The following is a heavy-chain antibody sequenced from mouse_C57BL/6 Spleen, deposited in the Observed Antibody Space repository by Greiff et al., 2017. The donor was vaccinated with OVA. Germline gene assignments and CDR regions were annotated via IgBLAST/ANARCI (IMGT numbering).Heavy chain of an antibody. CDR1: GYTFTDYY. D-gene: IGHD1-1*01. CDR3: ARYPIHYYGSSRGYCDY. V-gene: IGHV1-26*01. J-gene: IGHJ2*01. Sequence: EVQLQQSGPELVKPGASVKISCKASGYTFTDYYMNWVKQSHGKSLEWIGDINPNNGGTSYNQKFKGKATLTVDKSSSTAYMELRSLTSEDSAVYYCARYPIHYYGSSRGYCDYWGQGTTLTVSS. CDR2: INPNNGGT.